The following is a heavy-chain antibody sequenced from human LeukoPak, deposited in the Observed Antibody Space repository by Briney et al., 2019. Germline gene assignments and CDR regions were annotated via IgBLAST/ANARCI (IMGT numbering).Heavy chain of an antibody. CDR1: GHTFTSYG. Sequence: GASVKVSCKASGHTFTSYGFTWVRQAPGQGLEWMGWISAYNGDTNYAQKVQGRVTMTTDTSTSTASMELRSLTSDDTAVYYCARVAEQHLQYYYDYWGQGTLVTVSS. D-gene: IGHD6-13*01. J-gene: IGHJ4*02. CDR2: ISAYNGDT. CDR3: ARVAEQHLQYYYDY. V-gene: IGHV1-18*01.